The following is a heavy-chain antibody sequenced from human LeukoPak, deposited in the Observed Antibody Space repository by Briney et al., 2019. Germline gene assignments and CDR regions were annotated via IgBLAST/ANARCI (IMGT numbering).Heavy chain of an antibody. V-gene: IGHV3-48*02. D-gene: IGHD6-19*01. Sequence: GGSLRLSCAAPGFTFSSYSMNWGRQAPGKGLEGISYIGTSSSHVYYADSVKGRFPISRDNDKNSLYLQMNSLRDENTAVYYCARGSGWHAYRGEGTLVTVSS. J-gene: IGHJ4*02. CDR2: IGTSSSHV. CDR3: ARGSGWHAY. CDR1: GFTFSSYS.